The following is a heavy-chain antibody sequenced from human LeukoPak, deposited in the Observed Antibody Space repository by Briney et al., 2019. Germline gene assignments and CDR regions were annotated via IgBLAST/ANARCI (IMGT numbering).Heavy chain of an antibody. CDR1: GFTFRRYS. Sequence: GGSLRLSCAASGFTFRRYSMSWVRQAPGKGLEWVANIKQDGSERYYVDSVKGRFTMSRDNAKNSLFLQMNSLRAEDTAVYYCARGASGSVVALDQWGQGTLVTVSS. CDR2: IKQDGSER. V-gene: IGHV3-7*01. J-gene: IGHJ4*02. D-gene: IGHD2-15*01. CDR3: ARGASGSVVALDQ.